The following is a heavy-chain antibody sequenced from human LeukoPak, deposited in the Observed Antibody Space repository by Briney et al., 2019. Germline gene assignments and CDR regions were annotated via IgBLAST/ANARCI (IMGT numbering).Heavy chain of an antibody. CDR1: GGSISSTNW. Sequence: SGTLSLTCAVSGGSISSTNWWSWVRQPPGKGLEWIGYIYYSGSTNYNPSLKSRVTTSVDTSKNQFSLKLSSVTAADTAVYYCARAQLSYGVFAGRIDYWGQGTLVTVSS. J-gene: IGHJ4*02. V-gene: IGHV4-4*02. CDR2: IYYSGST. D-gene: IGHD4-17*01. CDR3: ARAQLSYGVFAGRIDY.